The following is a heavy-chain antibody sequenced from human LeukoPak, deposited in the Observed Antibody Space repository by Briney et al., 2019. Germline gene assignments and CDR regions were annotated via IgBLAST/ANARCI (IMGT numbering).Heavy chain of an antibody. Sequence: SETLSLTCTVSGGSISSYYWSWIRQPPGKGLEWIGYIYYSGSTNYNPSLKSRLTISVDTSKNQFSLKLDSVTAADTAVYYCARDRSEFDYWGQGTLVTVSS. CDR1: GGSISSYY. J-gene: IGHJ4*02. CDR3: ARDRSEFDY. CDR2: IYYSGST. V-gene: IGHV4-59*01.